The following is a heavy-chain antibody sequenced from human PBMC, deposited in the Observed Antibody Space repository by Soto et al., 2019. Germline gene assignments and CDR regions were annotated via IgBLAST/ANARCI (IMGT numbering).Heavy chain of an antibody. V-gene: IGHV1-18*04. J-gene: IGHJ4*02. CDR1: GYPFTSYG. CDR2: ISAYNGHT. CDR3: ARDQTTRWEASPPGY. Sequence: QVKLVQSGPEVKKPGASVKVSCKASGYPFTSYGFSWVRQAPGQRLEWMGWISAYNGHTHYAQNLQGRVTMTTDTSTTTAYMELRSLRSDDTAVYYCARDQTTRWEASPPGYWGQGNQVTVSS. D-gene: IGHD1-26*01.